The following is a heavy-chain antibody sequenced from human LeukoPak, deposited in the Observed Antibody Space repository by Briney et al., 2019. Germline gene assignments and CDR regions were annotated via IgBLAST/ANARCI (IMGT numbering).Heavy chain of an antibody. CDR1: GGSISSSNW. J-gene: IGHJ4*02. CDR3: AIESAAAGVVFFDY. CDR2: RHHSGST. V-gene: IGHV4-4*02. Sequence: PSGTLSLTCAVSGGSISSSNWWAWVRQPPGKGLEWIGERHHSGSTNYNPSFKSRVTISVDTSKNQFSLKLSSVTAADTAVYYCAIESAAAGVVFFDYWGREPWSPSPQ. D-gene: IGHD6-13*01.